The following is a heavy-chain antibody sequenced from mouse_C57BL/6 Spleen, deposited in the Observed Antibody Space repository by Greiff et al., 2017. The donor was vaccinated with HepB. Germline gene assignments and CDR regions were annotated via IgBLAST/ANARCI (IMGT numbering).Heavy chain of an antibody. CDR1: GYSFTGYY. J-gene: IGHJ4*01. Sequence: VQLKQSGPELVKPGASVKISCKASGYSFTGYYMNWVKQSPEKSLEWIGEINPSTGGTTYNQKFKAKATLTVDKSSSTAYMQLKSLTSEDSAVYYCARKFRAMDYWGQGTSVTVSS. CDR2: INPSTGGT. V-gene: IGHV1-42*01. CDR3: ARKFRAMDY.